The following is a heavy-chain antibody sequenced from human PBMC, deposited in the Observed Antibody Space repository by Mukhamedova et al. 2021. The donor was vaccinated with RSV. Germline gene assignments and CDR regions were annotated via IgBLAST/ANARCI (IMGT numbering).Heavy chain of an antibody. Sequence: APGKGLEWVSIIHSGGRTDYADSVKGRFTISRDNSRNTVDLQMDNLSAEDTAVYYCATPRGVWGVALDYWGQGTLITVPS. V-gene: IGHV3-53*01. J-gene: IGHJ4*02. CDR2: IHSGGRT. CDR3: ATPRGVWGVALDY. D-gene: IGHD3-10*01.